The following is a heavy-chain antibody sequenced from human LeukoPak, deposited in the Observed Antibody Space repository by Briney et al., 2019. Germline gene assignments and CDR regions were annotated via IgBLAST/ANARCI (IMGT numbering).Heavy chain of an antibody. CDR1: GYTFTDYY. CDR3: ARARYSSGWYAPFDYYYYMDV. D-gene: IGHD6-19*01. Sequence: ASVKVSCKASGYTFTDYYMHWVRQAPGQGLEWMGWINTVSGGTNYAQKFQGRVTMTRDTSISTAYMELSRLRSDDTAVYYCARARYSSGWYAPFDYYYYMDVWGKGTTVTVSS. J-gene: IGHJ6*03. V-gene: IGHV1-2*02. CDR2: INTVSGGT.